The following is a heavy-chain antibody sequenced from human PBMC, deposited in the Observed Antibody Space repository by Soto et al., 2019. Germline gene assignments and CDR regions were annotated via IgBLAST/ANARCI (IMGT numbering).Heavy chain of an antibody. Sequence: GTSVKPCCEASRYAFTSCSMCSPQQDPEQGFEWMGWINAGNGNTKYSQKFQGRFTISRDTSKNTLYLQMNSLRAEDTAVYYCAKDESWCSGGSCYENPPLDVWGQGTTLTVSS. CDR1: RYAFTSCS. CDR2: INAGNGNT. CDR3: AKDESWCSGGSCYENPPLDV. V-gene: IGHV1-3*01. J-gene: IGHJ6*02. D-gene: IGHD2-15*01.